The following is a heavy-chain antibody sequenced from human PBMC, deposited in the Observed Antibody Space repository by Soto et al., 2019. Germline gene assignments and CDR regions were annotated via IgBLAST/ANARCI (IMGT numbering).Heavy chain of an antibody. CDR1: GYKFTTYF. CDR3: VGGYCTTSPCSGDFQF. CDR2: IHPSGDT. Sequence: ASVKVSCKASGYKFTTYFIHWVRQAPGQGLEWMGMIHPSGDTGYAQKFRGRVTMTIDTSTTTASMELRNLTSEDTAVYFSVGGYCTTSPCSGDFQFWGQGTLVTVS. D-gene: IGHD2-15*01. V-gene: IGHV1-46*01. J-gene: IGHJ1*01.